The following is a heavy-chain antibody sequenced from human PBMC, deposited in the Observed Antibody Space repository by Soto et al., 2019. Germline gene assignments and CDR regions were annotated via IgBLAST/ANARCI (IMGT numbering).Heavy chain of an antibody. D-gene: IGHD3-22*01. V-gene: IGHV4-39*01. CDR3: ARLPILRAYYYDSSGYYSDYYGMDV. CDR2: IYYSGST. CDR1: GGSISSSSYY. Sequence: SETLSLTCTVSGGSISSSSYYWGWIRQPPGKGLEWIGSIYYSGSTYYNPSLKSRVTISVDTSKNQFSLELSSVTAADTAVYYCARLPILRAYYYDSSGYYSDYYGMDVWGQGTTVTVSS. J-gene: IGHJ6*02.